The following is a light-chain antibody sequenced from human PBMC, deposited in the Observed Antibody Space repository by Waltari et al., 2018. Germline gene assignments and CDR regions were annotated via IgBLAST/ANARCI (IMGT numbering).Light chain of an antibody. J-gene: IGKJ5*01. CDR1: QSIHDN. CDR2: GAS. V-gene: IGKV3-15*01. CDR3: QQYNVWPPIT. Sequence: EIVMTQSPATLFVCPGDSATLSCRASQSIHDNVAWYQQKPGQAPRLLIYGASTRATGIPARFRGSGSGTEFTLSISSLQTEDFGVYYCQQYNVWPPITFGQGTRLEIK.